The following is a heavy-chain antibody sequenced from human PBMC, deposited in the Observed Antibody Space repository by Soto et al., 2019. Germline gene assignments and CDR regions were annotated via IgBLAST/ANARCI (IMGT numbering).Heavy chain of an antibody. Sequence: QVQLQESGPGLVQPSQTLSLTCTVSGGSISSGGFYWSWIRQHPEKGLEWIGWIYHSGNTYYNSALKSRVTLLEDTSKNQFSLKLTSVTAADTAVYYCARGTYQYYDSSGVQNRFDPWGQGTLVTVSS. D-gene: IGHD3-22*01. CDR2: IYHSGNT. CDR1: GGSISSGGFY. J-gene: IGHJ5*02. CDR3: ARGTYQYYDSSGVQNRFDP. V-gene: IGHV4-31*03.